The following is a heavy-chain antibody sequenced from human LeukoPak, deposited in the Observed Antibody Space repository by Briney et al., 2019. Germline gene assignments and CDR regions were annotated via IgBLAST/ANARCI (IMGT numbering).Heavy chain of an antibody. CDR2: INTDTGNP. CDR3: ARFTVVTPYYFDY. J-gene: IGHJ4*02. Sequence: SVKVSCKASGYTFTGYYMHWVRQAPGQGLEWMGWINTDTGNPTYAQGFTGRFVFSLDTSVSTAYLQISSLKAEDTAVYYCARFTVVTPYYFDYWGQGTLVTVSS. V-gene: IGHV7-4-1*02. D-gene: IGHD4-23*01. CDR1: GYTFTGYY.